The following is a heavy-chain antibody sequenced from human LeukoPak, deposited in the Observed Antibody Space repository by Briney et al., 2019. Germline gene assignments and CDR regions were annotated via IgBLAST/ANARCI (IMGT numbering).Heavy chain of an antibody. Sequence: GGFLRLSCAASGFTFSSYGMHWVRQAPGKGLEWVAFIRYDGSNKYYADSVKGRFTISRDNSKNTLYLQMNSLRAEDTAVYYCAKGPLYDYVWGSFAYWGQGTLVTVSS. D-gene: IGHD3-16*01. CDR1: GFTFSSYG. V-gene: IGHV3-30*02. CDR2: IRYDGSNK. J-gene: IGHJ4*02. CDR3: AKGPLYDYVWGSFAY.